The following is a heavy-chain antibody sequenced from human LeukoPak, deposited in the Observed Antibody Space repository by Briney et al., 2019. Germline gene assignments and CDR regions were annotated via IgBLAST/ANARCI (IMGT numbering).Heavy chain of an antibody. CDR1: GFTFSSYG. Sequence: GGSLRLSCAASGFTFSSYGMHWVRQAPGKGLEWVAVISYDGSNKYYADSVKGRFAISRDNSKNTLYLQMNSLRAEDTAVYYCAIGYCSGGSCPNYYGMDVWGQGTTVTVSS. J-gene: IGHJ6*02. V-gene: IGHV3-30*03. CDR3: AIGYCSGGSCPNYYGMDV. D-gene: IGHD2-15*01. CDR2: ISYDGSNK.